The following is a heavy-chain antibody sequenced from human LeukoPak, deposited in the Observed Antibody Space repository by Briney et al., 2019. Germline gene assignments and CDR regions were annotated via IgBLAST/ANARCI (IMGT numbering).Heavy chain of an antibody. CDR1: GFSLSTTGVG. D-gene: IGHD6-19*01. Sequence: SGPTLVNPTQTLTLTCTFSGFSLSTTGVGVGWIRQPPGKALEWLALIYWDDDERYNPSVKSRLTINKDTSKNQVVLMMTNMDPVDTGTYFCAREHRESEGSGWYRWFDPWGQGTLVTVSS. V-gene: IGHV2-5*02. J-gene: IGHJ5*02. CDR3: AREHRESEGSGWYRWFDP. CDR2: IYWDDDE.